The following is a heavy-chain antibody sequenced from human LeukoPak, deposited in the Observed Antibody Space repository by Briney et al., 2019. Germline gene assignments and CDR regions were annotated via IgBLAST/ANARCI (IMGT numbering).Heavy chain of an antibody. CDR3: ARDQGAYGGFDY. V-gene: IGHV4-31*03. Sequence: TLSLTCTVSGGSISSGGYYWSWIRQHPGKGLEWIGYIYYSGSTYYNPSLKSRVTISVDTSKNQFSLKLSSVTAADTAVYYSARDQGAYGGFDYWGQGTLVTVSS. J-gene: IGHJ4*02. D-gene: IGHD4-23*01. CDR2: IYYSGST. CDR1: GGSISSGGYY.